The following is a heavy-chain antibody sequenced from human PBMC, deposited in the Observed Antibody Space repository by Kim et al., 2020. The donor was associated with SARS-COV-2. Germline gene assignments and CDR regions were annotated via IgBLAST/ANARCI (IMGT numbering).Heavy chain of an antibody. CDR2: IYHSGST. D-gene: IGHD4-17*01. CDR3: ARATVTDFGEMGFFDY. J-gene: IGHJ4*02. V-gene: IGHV4-30-2*01. CDR1: GGSISSGGYS. Sequence: SETLSLTCAVSGGSISSGGYSWSWIRQPPGKGLEWIGYIYHSGSTYYNPSLKSRVTISVDRSKNQFSLKLSSVTAADTAVYYCARATVTDFGEMGFFDYWGQGTLVTVSS.